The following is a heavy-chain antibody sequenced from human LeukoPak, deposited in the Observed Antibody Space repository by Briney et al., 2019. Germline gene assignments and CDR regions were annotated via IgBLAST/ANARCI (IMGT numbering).Heavy chain of an antibody. CDR2: INPSGGST. V-gene: IGHV1-46*01. Sequence: ASVKVSCKASGYTFTSYYMHWVRQAPGQGLEWMGIINPSGGSTSYAQKFQGRVTMTRDTSTSTVYMELSSLRSDDTAVYYCARVHRQAAPFDYWGQGTLVTVSS. CDR1: GYTFTSYY. CDR3: ARVHRQAAPFDY. D-gene: IGHD6-25*01. J-gene: IGHJ4*02.